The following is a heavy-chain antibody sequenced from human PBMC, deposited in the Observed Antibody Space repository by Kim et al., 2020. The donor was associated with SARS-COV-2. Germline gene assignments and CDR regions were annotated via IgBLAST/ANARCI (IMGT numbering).Heavy chain of an antibody. J-gene: IGHJ3*02. V-gene: IGHV3-30*04. D-gene: IGHD1-1*01. CDR2: ISYDGSNK. Sequence: GGSLRLSCAASGFTFSSYAMHWVRQAPGKGLEWVAVISYDGSNKYYADSVKGRFTISRDNSKNTLYLQMNSLRAEDTAVYYCARDNTWKLAFDIWGQGTMVTVSS. CDR1: GFTFSSYA. CDR3: ARDNTWKLAFDI.